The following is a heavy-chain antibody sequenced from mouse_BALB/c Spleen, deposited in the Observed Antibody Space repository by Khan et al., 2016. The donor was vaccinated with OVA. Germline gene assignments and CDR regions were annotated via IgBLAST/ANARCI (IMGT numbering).Heavy chain of an antibody. Sequence: QIQLVPSGPELKKPGETVKISCRASGYTFTNYGMNWVKQAPGQGLKWMGWINTYIGEPTYADDFKGRFAFSLETYASTAYLQINNLKNEDTATYFCARSNGNYWFAYWGQGTLVTVSA. CDR3: ARSNGNYWFAY. D-gene: IGHD2-1*01. J-gene: IGHJ3*01. CDR1: GYTFTNYG. V-gene: IGHV9-3-1*01. CDR2: INTYIGEP.